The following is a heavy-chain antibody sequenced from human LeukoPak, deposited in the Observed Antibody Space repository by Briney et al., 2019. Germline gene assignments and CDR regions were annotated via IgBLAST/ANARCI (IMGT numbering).Heavy chain of an antibody. CDR2: ISYDGSNK. V-gene: IGHV3-30-3*01. Sequence: PGRSLRLSCAASGFTFSSYAMHWVRQAPGKGLEWVAVISYDGSNKYYADSVKGRFTISRDNSKNTLYLQMNSLRAEDTAVYYCARWGSAGYSASFDYWGQGTLVTVSS. CDR3: ARWGSAGYSASFDY. CDR1: GFTFSSYA. D-gene: IGHD2-15*01. J-gene: IGHJ4*02.